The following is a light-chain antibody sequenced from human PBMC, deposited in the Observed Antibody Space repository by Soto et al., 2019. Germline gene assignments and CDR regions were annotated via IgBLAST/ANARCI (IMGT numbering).Light chain of an antibody. CDR2: EVS. Sequence: QSVLTQPASVSGSPGQSITISCTGTSSDIGDYDYVSWYQQHPGKAPKLLISEVSNRPSGVSNRFSGSKSGNTASLTISGLQAEDEADYYCNSYASGNARVFGTGNKVTVL. CDR1: SSDIGDYDY. V-gene: IGLV2-14*01. J-gene: IGLJ1*01. CDR3: NSYASGNARV.